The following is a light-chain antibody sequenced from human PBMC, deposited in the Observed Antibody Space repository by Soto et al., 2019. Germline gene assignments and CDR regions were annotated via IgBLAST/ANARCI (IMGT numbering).Light chain of an antibody. V-gene: IGLV2-18*02. CDR1: SSDVGSNNR. CDR2: DVS. CDR3: SSYTTSSTYV. Sequence: QSALTQPPSVSGSPGQSVAISCTGTSSDVGSNNRVSWYQQPPGSAPKLIIYDVSNRPSGIPDRFSGSKSANTASLTISGLQTEDEADYYCSSYTTSSTYVFGTGTKVTVL. J-gene: IGLJ1*01.